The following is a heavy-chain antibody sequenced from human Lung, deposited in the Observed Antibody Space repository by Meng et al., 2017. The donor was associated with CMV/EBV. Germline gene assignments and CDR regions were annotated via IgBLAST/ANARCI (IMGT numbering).Heavy chain of an antibody. D-gene: IGHD1-1*01. CDR1: GGSSSSSTYY. J-gene: IGHJ4*02. Sequence: QLQLQESGPGLVRPSETLSLTCSVSGGSSSSSTYYWAWIRQPPGKGLEWIGSLYDSGSTYYHPSLKSRVTISVDTSKTYFSLKLRSVTAADTAVYYCARDLEYWGQGTLVTVSS. V-gene: IGHV4-39*07. CDR3: ARDLEY. CDR2: LYDSGST.